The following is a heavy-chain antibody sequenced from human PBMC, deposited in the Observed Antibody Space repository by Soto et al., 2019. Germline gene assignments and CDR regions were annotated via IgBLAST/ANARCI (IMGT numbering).Heavy chain of an antibody. V-gene: IGHV1-69*19. J-gene: IGHJ4*02. Sequence: QVQLVQSGAEMKKPGSSVKVSCQASGGTFNTYAMNWVRQAPGQGPEWMGDISPMFGAANYAPKFQGRVTITADEATGTSYMQLSRLTLEDTAPDFCASAVQVHTPAFVYWGQGTLVTVSS. CDR3: ASAVQVHTPAFVY. D-gene: IGHD3-10*01. CDR1: GGTFNTYA. CDR2: ISPMFGAA.